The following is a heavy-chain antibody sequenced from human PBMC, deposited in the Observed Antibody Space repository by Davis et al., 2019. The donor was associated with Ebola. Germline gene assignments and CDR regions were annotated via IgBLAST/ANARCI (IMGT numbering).Heavy chain of an antibody. CDR2: INHSGST. J-gene: IGHJ6*04. CDR3: ARQEAVWFGELLYYYSGMDV. V-gene: IGHV4-34*01. Sequence: MPSETLSLTCAVYGGSFSGYYWSWIRQPPGKGLEWIGEINHSGSTNYNPSLKSRVTISVDTSKNQFSLKLSSVTAADTAVYYCARQEAVWFGELLYYYSGMDVWGKGTTVTVSS. CDR1: GGSFSGYY. D-gene: IGHD3-10*01.